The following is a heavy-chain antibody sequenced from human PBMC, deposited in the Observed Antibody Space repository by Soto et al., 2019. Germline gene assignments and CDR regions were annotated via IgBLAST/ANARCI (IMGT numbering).Heavy chain of an antibody. CDR3: ATPGDTYYGSGSYFV. D-gene: IGHD3-10*01. CDR1: GYTLTELS. J-gene: IGHJ1*01. CDR2: FDPEDGET. Sequence: ASVKVSCKVSGYTLTELSMHWVRQAPGKGLEWMGGFDPEDGETIYAQKFQGRVTMTEDTSTDTAYMELSSLRSEDTAVYYCATPGDTYYGSGSYFVWGQGTLVTVS. V-gene: IGHV1-24*01.